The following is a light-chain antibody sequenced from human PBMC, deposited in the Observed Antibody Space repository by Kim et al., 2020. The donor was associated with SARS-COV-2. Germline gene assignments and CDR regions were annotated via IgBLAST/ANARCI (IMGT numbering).Light chain of an antibody. J-gene: IGLJ2*01. CDR1: SRDVGNYNL. V-gene: IGLV2-23*02. CDR3: CSYAGSNTFVI. CDR2: EVS. Sequence: QAALTQPASVSVSPGQSISISCTGTSRDVGNYNLVSWYQQRPGKAPKLIIFEVSKRPSGVSNRFSGSKSGDTASLTISGLQAEDESDYYCCSYAGSNTFVIFGGGTKL.